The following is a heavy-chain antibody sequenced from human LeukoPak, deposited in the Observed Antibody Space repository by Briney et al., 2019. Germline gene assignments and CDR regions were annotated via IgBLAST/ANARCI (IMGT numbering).Heavy chain of an antibody. CDR1: GFTFSSYA. J-gene: IGHJ4*02. CDR2: IYSGGST. Sequence: RPGGSLRLSCAASGFTFSSYAMHWVRQAPGKGPEWVAVIYSGGSTYYADSVKGRFNISRDNSKNTLNFQMNSLRAEDTAVYYCARGAGYLMDSWGQGTLVTVSS. V-gene: IGHV3-66*01. CDR3: ARGAGYLMDS. D-gene: IGHD5-12*01.